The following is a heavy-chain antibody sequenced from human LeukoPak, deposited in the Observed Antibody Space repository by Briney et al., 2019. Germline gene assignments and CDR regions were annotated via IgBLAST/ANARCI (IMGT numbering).Heavy chain of an antibody. CDR1: GFTFSSYS. D-gene: IGHD3-10*01. J-gene: IGHJ6*02. Sequence: PGGSLRLSCAASGFTFSSYSMNWVRQAPGKGLEWVSSIVSSPSTYIYCADSVKGRFTIYRDNAKNSVYLQMNSLRAGDTAVYYCTRSYSAAVIPGYCHGLDVWGQGTTVTVSS. CDR2: IVSSPSTYI. V-gene: IGHV3-21*01. CDR3: TRSYSAAVIPGYCHGLDV.